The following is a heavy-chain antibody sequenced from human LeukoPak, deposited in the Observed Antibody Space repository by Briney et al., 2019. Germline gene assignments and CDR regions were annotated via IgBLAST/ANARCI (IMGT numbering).Heavy chain of an antibody. CDR1: GFTFSDYR. CDR2: ISSSGGYI. Sequence: GSLRLSCAASGFTFSDYRMNWVRQAPGKGLEWVSSISSSGGYIYYADSVKDRFTISRDNAENSLYLQMNSLRAEDTAIYYCVVITWDYWGQGTLVTVSS. V-gene: IGHV3-21*01. CDR3: VVITWDY. J-gene: IGHJ4*02. D-gene: IGHD3-22*01.